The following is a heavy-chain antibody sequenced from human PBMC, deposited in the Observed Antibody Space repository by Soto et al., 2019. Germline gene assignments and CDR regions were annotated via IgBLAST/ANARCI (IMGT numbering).Heavy chain of an antibody. Sequence: PSETLSLTCTVSGGSVSIGSYYWSWIRQPPGKGLQWIGYIYYRGSTNYHPSLQSRVTISVDSSKNQFSLKLSFVTAADTAVYYCARESTGGGMDVWGQGTTVTVSS. J-gene: IGHJ6*02. V-gene: IGHV4-61*01. D-gene: IGHD2-2*01. CDR1: GGSVSIGSYY. CDR2: IYYRGST. CDR3: ARESTGGGMDV.